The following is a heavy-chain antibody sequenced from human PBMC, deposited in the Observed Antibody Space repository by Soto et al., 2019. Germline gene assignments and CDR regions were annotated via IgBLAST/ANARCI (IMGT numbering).Heavy chain of an antibody. CDR1: GFTVSSNY. CDR3: ARGIYCSGGSCYEDY. D-gene: IGHD2-15*01. CDR2: IYSGGST. V-gene: IGHV3-66*01. Sequence: HPGGSLRLSCAASGFTVSSNYMSWVRQAPGKGLEWVSVIYSGGSTYYADSVKGRFTISRDNSKNTLYLQMNSLRAEDTAVYYCARGIYCSGGSCYEDYWGQGTLVTVSS. J-gene: IGHJ4*02.